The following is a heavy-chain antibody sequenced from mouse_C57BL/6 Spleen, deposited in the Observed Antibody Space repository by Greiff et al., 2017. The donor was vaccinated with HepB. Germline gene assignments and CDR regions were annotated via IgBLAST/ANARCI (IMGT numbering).Heavy chain of an antibody. Sequence: QVQLQQSGAELVKPGASVKLSCTASGYTFTSYWMHWVKQRPGQGLEWIGYINPSSGYTKYNQKFKDKATLTADKSSSTAYMQLSSLTYEDSAVYYCARYLDDYDAMDYWGQGTSVTVSS. CDR3: ARYLDDYDAMDY. D-gene: IGHD5-1*01. J-gene: IGHJ4*01. CDR2: INPSSGYT. V-gene: IGHV1-7*01. CDR1: GYTFTSYW.